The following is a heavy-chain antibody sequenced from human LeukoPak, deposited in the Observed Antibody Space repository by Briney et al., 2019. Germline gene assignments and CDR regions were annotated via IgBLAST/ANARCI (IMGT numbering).Heavy chain of an antibody. D-gene: IGHD1-26*01. CDR3: ARDRGGSYYDVSFDY. CDR2: IKQDGSEK. Sequence: PGGSLRLSCAASGFTFSSYWMSWVRQAPGKGLEWVANIKQDGSEKYYVDSVKGRFTISGDNAKNSLYLQMNSLRAEDTAVYYCARDRGGSYYDVSFDYWGQGTLVTVSS. CDR1: GFTFSSYW. J-gene: IGHJ4*02. V-gene: IGHV3-7*05.